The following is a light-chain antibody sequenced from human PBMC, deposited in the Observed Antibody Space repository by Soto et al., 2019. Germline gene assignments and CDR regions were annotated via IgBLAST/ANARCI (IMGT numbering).Light chain of an antibody. J-gene: IGKJ2*01. CDR1: QSLVHSDGTTY. V-gene: IGKV2-30*02. CDR2: KVS. Sequence: DVVMTQSPLSLPVTLGQPASISCRSSQSLVHSDGTTYLNWFHQRPGQSPRRLIYKVSNRDSGVPDRLSGSGSDTDFTLKISGVEAEDVGVYYCMQGTHWPPYTFGQGTKLEIK. CDR3: MQGTHWPPYT.